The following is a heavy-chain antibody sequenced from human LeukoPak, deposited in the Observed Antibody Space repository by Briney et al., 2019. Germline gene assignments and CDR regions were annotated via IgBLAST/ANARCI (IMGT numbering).Heavy chain of an antibody. D-gene: IGHD6-6*01. CDR2: IRYDGSNK. CDR3: AKAIHSSSSGVVDY. CDR1: GFIFSNYA. Sequence: GGSLRLSXAASGFIFSNYAMHWVRQAPGKGLEWVTFIRYDGSNKYYAESVNGRFTISRDNSKNTLYLQMNSLRAEDTAVYYCAKAIHSSSSGVVDYWGQGTLVTVSS. J-gene: IGHJ4*02. V-gene: IGHV3-30*02.